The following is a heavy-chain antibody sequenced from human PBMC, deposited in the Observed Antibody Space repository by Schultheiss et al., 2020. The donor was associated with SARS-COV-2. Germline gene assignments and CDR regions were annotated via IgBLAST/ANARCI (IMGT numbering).Heavy chain of an antibody. CDR2: ISWNSGSI. Sequence: GGSLRLSCAASGFTFSSYGMHWVRQAPGKGLEWVSGISWNSGSIGYADSVKGRFTISRDNSKNTLYLQMNSLRAEDTAVYYCARDDRVVHYGMDVWGQGTTVTVS. D-gene: IGHD2-15*01. V-gene: IGHV3-NL1*01. CDR3: ARDDRVVHYGMDV. CDR1: GFTFSSYG. J-gene: IGHJ6*02.